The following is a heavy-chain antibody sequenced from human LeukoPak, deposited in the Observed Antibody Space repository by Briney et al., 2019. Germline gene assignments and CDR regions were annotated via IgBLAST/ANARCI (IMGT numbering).Heavy chain of an antibody. D-gene: IGHD3-9*01. CDR1: GFTFTSSA. V-gene: IGHV1-58*02. Sequence: GASVKVSCKASGFTFTSSAMEWVRQARGQRLEWIGWIVVGSGNTNYAQKFQGGVTMTTDTSTNTAYMDLGSLRSDDTAVYYCARATYYDILPGTDYWGQGTLVTVSS. J-gene: IGHJ4*02. CDR2: IVVGSGNT. CDR3: ARATYYDILPGTDY.